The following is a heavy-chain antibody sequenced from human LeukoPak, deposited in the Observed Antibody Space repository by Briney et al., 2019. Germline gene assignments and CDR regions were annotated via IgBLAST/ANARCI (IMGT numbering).Heavy chain of an antibody. CDR1: GFTFSSYA. Sequence: GRSLRLSCAASGFTFSSYAMHWVRQAPGKGLEWVAVISYDGSNKYYADSVKGRFTISRDNSKNTLYLQMNSLRAEDTAVYYCARSFDYWGQGTLVTVSS. CDR2: ISYDGSNK. J-gene: IGHJ4*02. CDR3: ARSFDY. V-gene: IGHV3-30*01.